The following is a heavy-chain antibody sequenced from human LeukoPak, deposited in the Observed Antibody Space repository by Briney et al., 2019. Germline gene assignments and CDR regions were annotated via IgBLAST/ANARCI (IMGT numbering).Heavy chain of an antibody. Sequence: GRSLRLSCAASGFTFSSYAMSWVRQAPGKGLEWVSAISGSGGSTYYADSVKGRFTISRDNSKNTLYLQMNSLRAEDTAVYYCGKDEGYSYGSPIDYWGQGTLVTVSS. CDR1: GFTFSSYA. D-gene: IGHD5-18*01. J-gene: IGHJ4*02. CDR2: ISGSGGST. CDR3: GKDEGYSYGSPIDY. V-gene: IGHV3-23*01.